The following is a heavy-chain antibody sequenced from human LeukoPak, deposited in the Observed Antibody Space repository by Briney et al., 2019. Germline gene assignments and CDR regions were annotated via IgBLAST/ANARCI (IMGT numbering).Heavy chain of an antibody. CDR1: GGTFSSYA. Sequence: ASVKVSCKASGGTFSSYAISWVRQAPGGGLEWIGGIIPIFGTANYAQKFQGRVTITADESTITAYMELSSLRSEDTAVYYCARSPIVLMTHYFDYWGQGTLVTVSS. D-gene: IGHD2-8*01. CDR3: ARSPIVLMTHYFDY. V-gene: IGHV1-69*13. CDR2: IIPIFGTA. J-gene: IGHJ4*02.